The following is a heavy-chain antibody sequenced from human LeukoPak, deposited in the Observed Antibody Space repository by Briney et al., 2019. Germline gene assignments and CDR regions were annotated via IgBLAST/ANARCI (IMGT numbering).Heavy chain of an antibody. J-gene: IGHJ3*02. CDR3: ARESDSSGFGAFDI. Sequence: GGSLRLSCAASGFTFSSYAMHWVRQAPGKGLEWVANIKQDGSEKYYVDSVKGRFTISRDNAKNSLYLQMNSLRAEDTAVYYCARESDSSGFGAFDIWGQGTMVTVSS. V-gene: IGHV3-7*04. CDR1: GFTFSSYA. CDR2: IKQDGSEK. D-gene: IGHD3-22*01.